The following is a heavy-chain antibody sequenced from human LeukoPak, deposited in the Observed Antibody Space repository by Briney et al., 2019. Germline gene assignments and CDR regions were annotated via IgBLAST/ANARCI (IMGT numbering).Heavy chain of an antibody. J-gene: IGHJ4*02. CDR2: ISYTSTYI. CDR1: GFMFSSYS. CDR3: ARMVGNSPDY. V-gene: IGHV3-21*01. Sequence: GGSLRLSCAASGFMFSSYSMNWVRQAPGKGLEWVASISYTSTYIFYADSLKGRFTISRDNTENSLYLQMNSLRAEDTAVYYCARMVGNSPDYWGQGTLVTVSS. D-gene: IGHD2/OR15-2a*01.